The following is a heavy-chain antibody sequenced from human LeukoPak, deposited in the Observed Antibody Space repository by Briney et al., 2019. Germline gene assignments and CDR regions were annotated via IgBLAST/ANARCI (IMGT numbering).Heavy chain of an antibody. CDR1: GASISSYY. V-gene: IGHV4-59*01. CDR3: ARVRGYYDSSGYDY. D-gene: IGHD3-22*01. J-gene: IGHJ4*02. CDR2: IYYSGST. Sequence: SETLSLTCTVSGASISSYYWSWIRQPPGKGLEWIRYIYYSGSTNYNPALKSRVTISEDTSKNQISLKLSSVTAADTAVYYCARVRGYYDSSGYDYWGQGTLVTVSS.